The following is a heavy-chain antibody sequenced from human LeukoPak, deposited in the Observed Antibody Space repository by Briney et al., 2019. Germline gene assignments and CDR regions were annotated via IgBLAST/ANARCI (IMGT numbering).Heavy chain of an antibody. V-gene: IGHV1-18*01. CDR1: GYTFTSYG. CDR2: INPYNGNT. D-gene: IGHD2-2*01. Sequence: ASVKVSCEASGYTFTSYGISWVRQAPGQGLEWMGWINPYNGNTNYAQKLQGRVTMTTDTSTTTAYMELRSLRSDGTAVYYCARGDLPAATDYYYYGMDVWGQGTTVTVSS. J-gene: IGHJ6*02. CDR3: ARGDLPAATDYYYYGMDV.